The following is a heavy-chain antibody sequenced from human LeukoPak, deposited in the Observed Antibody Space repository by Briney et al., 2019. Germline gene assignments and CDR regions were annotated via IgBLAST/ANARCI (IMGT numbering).Heavy chain of an antibody. Sequence: GGSLRLSCAASGFTFSSYVMHWVRQAPGKGLEWVAVISYDGSNKYYADSVKGRFTTSRDNSKNTLYLQMNSLRAEDTAVYYCASLTATNGYWGQGTLVTVSS. CDR1: GFTFSSYV. CDR2: ISYDGSNK. J-gene: IGHJ4*02. V-gene: IGHV3-30*04. CDR3: ASLTATNGY. D-gene: IGHD5-18*01.